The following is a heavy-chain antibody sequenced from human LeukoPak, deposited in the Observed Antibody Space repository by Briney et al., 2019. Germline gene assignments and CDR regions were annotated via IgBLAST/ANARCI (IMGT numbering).Heavy chain of an antibody. D-gene: IGHD3-22*01. CDR3: AKAPYYYDSSGYQHWYFDL. V-gene: IGHV3-9*01. Sequence: GGSLRLSCVASGFTFSNYNMNWVRQAPGKGLEWVSGISWNSGSIGYADSVKGRFTISRDNAKNSLYLQMNSLRAEDTALYYCAKAPYYYDSSGYQHWYFDLWGRGTLVTVSS. CDR2: ISWNSGSI. CDR1: GFTFSNYN. J-gene: IGHJ2*01.